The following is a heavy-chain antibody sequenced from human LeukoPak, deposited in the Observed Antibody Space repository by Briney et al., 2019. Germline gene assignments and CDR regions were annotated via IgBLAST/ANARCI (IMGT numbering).Heavy chain of an antibody. CDR3: ARESYNSGIDY. Sequence: PGGSLRLSCATSGFTFSSNWMSWVRHVPGRGLDWVANIKPDGSAEYYAASVKGRFTVSRDNAKNSLYLQMNSLRVEDTAVYYCARESYNSGIDYWGQGTLVTVSS. D-gene: IGHD6-19*01. CDR1: GFTFSSNW. CDR2: IKPDGSAE. J-gene: IGHJ4*02. V-gene: IGHV3-7*03.